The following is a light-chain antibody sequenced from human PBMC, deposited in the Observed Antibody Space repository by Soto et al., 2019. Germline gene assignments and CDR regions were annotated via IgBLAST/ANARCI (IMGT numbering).Light chain of an antibody. CDR3: SSYTTTGPYV. CDR2: EVS. CDR1: SSDVGAYDF. J-gene: IGLJ1*01. V-gene: IGLV2-14*01. Sequence: QSALTRPASVSGSPGQSITISCTGTSSDVGAYDFVSWYQQHPGKAPKYLIYEVSNRPSGVSDRFSGSKSGTTASLTISGLQAEDEADYYCSSYTTTGPYVFGTGTKLTVL.